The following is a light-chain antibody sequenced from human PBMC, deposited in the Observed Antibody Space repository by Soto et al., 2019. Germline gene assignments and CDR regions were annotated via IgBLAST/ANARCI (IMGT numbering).Light chain of an antibody. CDR1: QSVRRN. CDR3: HQYGSSPST. J-gene: IGKJ1*01. V-gene: IGKV3-20*01. Sequence: EVVMTQSPATLSVSPGESATLSCRASQSVRRNLAWYQQRPGQAPRLLIYGASSRATGIPDRISGSGSGTDFTLTISRLEPEDFAVYYCHQYGSSPSTFGQGTKVDIK. CDR2: GAS.